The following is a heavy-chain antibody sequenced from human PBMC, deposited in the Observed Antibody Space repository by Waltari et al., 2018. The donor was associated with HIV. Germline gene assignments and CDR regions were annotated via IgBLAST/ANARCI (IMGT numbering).Heavy chain of an antibody. D-gene: IGHD1-26*01. Sequence: QLQESGPGLVQPSETLSLTCPVSGGSISSSSFFWGWIRQAPGKGLGWIGSVYHTGNTFYNPSLKSRVSMFIDRATNQFSLRLTSVTAADTGIYYCARQPSAWDIWGQGMLVSVSS. V-gene: IGHV4-39*01. CDR3: ARQPSAWDI. CDR2: VYHTGNT. CDR1: GGSISSSSFF. J-gene: IGHJ4*02.